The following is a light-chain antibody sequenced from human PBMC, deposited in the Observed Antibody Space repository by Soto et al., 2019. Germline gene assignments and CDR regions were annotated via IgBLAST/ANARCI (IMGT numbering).Light chain of an antibody. CDR2: DAS. Sequence: DIQMTQSPSTLSASVGDRVTITCRASQSISSWLAWYQQKPGKAPKLLIYDASSLESGVPSRFRGSGSGTGFTLTLRRLQPDDFGTFYCQQENSYPWNFGQGNQGGNQT. J-gene: IGKJ1*01. V-gene: IGKV1-5*01. CDR1: QSISSW. CDR3: QQENSYPWN.